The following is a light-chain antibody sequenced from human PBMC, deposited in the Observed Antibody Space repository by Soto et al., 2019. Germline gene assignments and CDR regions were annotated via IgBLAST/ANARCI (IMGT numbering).Light chain of an antibody. CDR2: EDS. Sequence: QSAPTQPASVSGSPGQSITISCTGTSSDVGGYNYVSWYQQHPGKAPKLMIYEDSNRPSGVSNRFSGSKSGNTASLTISGLQAEDEADYYCSSYTSSSTLEGVVFGGGTKLTVL. J-gene: IGLJ2*01. CDR1: SSDVGGYNY. V-gene: IGLV2-14*01. CDR3: SSYTSSSTLEGVV.